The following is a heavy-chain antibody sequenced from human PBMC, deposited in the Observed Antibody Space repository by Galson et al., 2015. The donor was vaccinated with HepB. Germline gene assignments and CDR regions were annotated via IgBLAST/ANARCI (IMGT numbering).Heavy chain of an antibody. J-gene: IGHJ6*03. V-gene: IGHV1-69*01. CDR1: GYTFTGYY. Sequence: SCKASGYTFTGYYMHWVRQAPGQGLEWMGGIIPIFGTANYAQKFQGRVTITADESTSTAYMELSSLRSEDTAVYYCASSRKTIDYYYYMDVWGKGTTVTVSS. D-gene: IGHD1-1*01. CDR3: ASSRKTIDYYYYMDV. CDR2: IIPIFGTA.